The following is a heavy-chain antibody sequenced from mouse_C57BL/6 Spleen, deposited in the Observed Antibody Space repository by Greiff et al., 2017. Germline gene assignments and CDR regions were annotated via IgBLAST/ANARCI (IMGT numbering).Heavy chain of an antibody. J-gene: IGHJ3*01. CDR2: IDPSDSYT. CDR3: ARGYGYDEAWFAY. D-gene: IGHD2-2*01. CDR1: GYTFTSYW. Sequence: VQLQQPGAELVMPGASVKLSCKASGYTFTSYWMHWVKQRPGQGLEWIGEIDPSDSYTNYNQKFKGKSTLTVDKSSSTAYMQLSSLTSEDSAVYYCARGYGYDEAWFAYWGQGTLVTVSA. V-gene: IGHV1-69*01.